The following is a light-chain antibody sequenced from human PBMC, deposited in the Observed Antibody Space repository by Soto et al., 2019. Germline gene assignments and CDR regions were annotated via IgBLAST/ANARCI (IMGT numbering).Light chain of an antibody. CDR2: EVS. CDR1: SSDVGGYNY. J-gene: IGLJ3*02. CDR3: SSYTSSSTLG. Sequence: QSALTQPASVSGSPGQSITISCTGTSSDVGGYNYVFWYQQHPGKAPKLMIYEVSNRPSGVSNRVSGSKSGNTASLTISGLQAEDEADYYCSSYTSSSTLGFGGGTKLTVL. V-gene: IGLV2-14*01.